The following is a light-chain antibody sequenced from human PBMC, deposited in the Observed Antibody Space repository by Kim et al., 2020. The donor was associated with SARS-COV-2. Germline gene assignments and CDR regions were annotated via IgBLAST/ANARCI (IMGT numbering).Light chain of an antibody. CDR3: QQYNSSPLT. CDR2: KAS. CDR1: QTISSW. J-gene: IGKJ3*01. V-gene: IGKV1-5*03. Sequence: DIQMTQSPSTLSASVGDRVTITCRASQTISSWLAWYQQKPGKAPNLLIYKASNLESGVPSRFSGSGSGTEFTLTISSLQPDDFATYYCQQYNSSPLTFGPGTKVDIK.